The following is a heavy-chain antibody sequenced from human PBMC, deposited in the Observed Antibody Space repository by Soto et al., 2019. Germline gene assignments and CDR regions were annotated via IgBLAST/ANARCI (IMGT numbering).Heavy chain of an antibody. V-gene: IGHV3-23*01. CDR3: AKGPRSNGYFDL. D-gene: IGHD3-16*01. CDR1: GFTFNSYA. Sequence: EVQLLESGGGLVQPGGSLRLSCAASGFTFNSYAMSWVRQAPGKGLEWVSAISGSGGSTYYPDSVKGRFTISRDNSKNTLYLPMHSLRAEDTAVYYCAKGPRSNGYFDLWGRGTLVTVSS. J-gene: IGHJ2*01. CDR2: ISGSGGST.